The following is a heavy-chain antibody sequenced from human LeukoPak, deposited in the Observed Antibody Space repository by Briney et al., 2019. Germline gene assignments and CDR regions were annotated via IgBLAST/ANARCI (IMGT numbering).Heavy chain of an antibody. Sequence: GGSLRLSCAASGFTFSSFGMSWVRQAPGKGLEWVSAISSTGGTAYYADSVKGWFTISRDNAKNSLYLQMSSLRAEDTAVYYCAELGITMIGGVWGKGTTVTISS. V-gene: IGHV3-23*01. D-gene: IGHD3-10*02. J-gene: IGHJ6*04. CDR3: AELGITMIGGV. CDR2: ISSTGGTA. CDR1: GFTFSSFG.